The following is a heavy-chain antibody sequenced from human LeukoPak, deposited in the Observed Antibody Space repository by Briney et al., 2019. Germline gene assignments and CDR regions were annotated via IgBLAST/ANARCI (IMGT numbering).Heavy chain of an antibody. D-gene: IGHD3-9*01. CDR3: ARWYYDILTGYLDY. J-gene: IGHJ4*02. Sequence: SGTLSLTCTGSGGSISSYYWSWIRQPPGKGLEWIGYIYYSGSTNYNPSLKSRVTISVDTSKNQFSLKLSSVTAADPAVYYCARWYYDILTGYLDYWGQGTLVTVSS. CDR1: GGSISSYY. V-gene: IGHV4-59*01. CDR2: IYYSGST.